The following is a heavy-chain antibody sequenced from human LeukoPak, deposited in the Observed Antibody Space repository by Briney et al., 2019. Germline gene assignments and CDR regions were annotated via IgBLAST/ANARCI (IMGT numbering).Heavy chain of an antibody. CDR3: ARVTVTTIY. V-gene: IGHV1-2*02. Sequence: GAAVNVSCKASGYTFTGYYMHWVRQAPGQGLEWMGWINPNSGGTNYAQKIQGRVTMTRDTSISTAYMELSRLRSDDTAVYYCARVTVTTIYWGQGTLVTVSS. J-gene: IGHJ4*02. CDR1: GYTFTGYY. D-gene: IGHD4-17*01. CDR2: INPNSGGT.